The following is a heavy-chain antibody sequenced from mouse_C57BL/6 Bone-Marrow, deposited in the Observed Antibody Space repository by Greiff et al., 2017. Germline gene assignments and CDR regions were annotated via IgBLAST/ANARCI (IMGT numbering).Heavy chain of an antibody. CDR2: IDPSDSYT. J-gene: IGHJ3*01. CDR3: ARVGLRRAWFAY. Sequence: VQLQQPGAELVRPGTSVKLSCKASGYTFTSYWMHWVKQRPGQGLEWIGVIDPSDSYTNYNQKFKGKATLTVDTSSSTAYMQLSSLTSEDSAVYYCARVGLRRAWFAYWGQGTLVTVSA. V-gene: IGHV1-59*01. CDR1: GYTFTSYW. D-gene: IGHD2-4*01.